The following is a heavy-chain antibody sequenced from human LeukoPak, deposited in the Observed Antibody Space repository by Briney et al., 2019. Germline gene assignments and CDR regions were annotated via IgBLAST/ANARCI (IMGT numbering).Heavy chain of an antibody. CDR2: ISGSGGST. J-gene: IGHJ4*02. CDR3: AKEYDIVVVPAASFFDY. CDR1: GFTFSSYA. D-gene: IGHD2-2*01. V-gene: IGHV3-23*01. Sequence: PGGPLRLSCAASGFTFSSYAMSWVRQAPGKGLEWVSAISGSGGSTYYADSVKGRFTISRDNSKNTLYLQMNSLRAEDTAVYYCAKEYDIVVVPAASFFDYWGQGTLVTVSS.